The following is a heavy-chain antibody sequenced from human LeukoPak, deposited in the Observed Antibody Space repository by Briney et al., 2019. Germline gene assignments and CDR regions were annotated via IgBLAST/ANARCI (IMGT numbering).Heavy chain of an antibody. V-gene: IGHV4-59*01. D-gene: IGHD5-12*01. Sequence: SETLSLTCTVSGGSISSYYWSWIRQPPGKGLEWIGYIYYSGGTNYNPSLKSRVTISVDTSKNQFSLKLSSVTAADTAVYYCARGRDIVATTDFDYWGQGTLVTVSS. CDR1: GGSISSYY. J-gene: IGHJ4*02. CDR2: IYYSGGT. CDR3: ARGRDIVATTDFDY.